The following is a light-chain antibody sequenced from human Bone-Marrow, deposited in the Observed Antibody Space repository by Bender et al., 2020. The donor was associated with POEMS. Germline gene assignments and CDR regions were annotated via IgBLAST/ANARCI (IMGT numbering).Light chain of an antibody. J-gene: IGLJ3*02. V-gene: IGLV6-57*04. Sequence: NFMLTQPHSVSESPGKTVTISCTRSSGSIDTNYVQWFQQRPGTAPTTVIYEDNQRPSGVPDRFSGSIDTSSNSASLSISGLRTADEAEYYCQCYDSRYHAWVFGGGTKLTVL. CDR2: EDN. CDR3: QCYDSRYHAWV. CDR1: SGSIDTNY.